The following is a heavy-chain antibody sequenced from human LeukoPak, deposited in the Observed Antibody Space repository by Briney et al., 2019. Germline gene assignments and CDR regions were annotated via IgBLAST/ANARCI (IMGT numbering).Heavy chain of an antibody. CDR2: IYYTGST. D-gene: IGHD5-24*01. CDR3: ARGPDDFDY. J-gene: IGHJ4*02. V-gene: IGHV4-59*01. Sequence: SETLSLTCAVYGGSFSGYYWSWIRQPPGKGLEWIGYIYYTGSTRYNPSLKSRVTISVDTSKNQFSLKLSSVSAADTAVYYCARGPDDFDYWGQGSLVTVSS. CDR1: GGSFSGYY.